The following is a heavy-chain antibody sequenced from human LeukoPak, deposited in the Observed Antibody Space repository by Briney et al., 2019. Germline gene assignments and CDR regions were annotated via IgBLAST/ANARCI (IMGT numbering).Heavy chain of an antibody. CDR2: INWNGGST. CDR3: ARPGYSSGWYGYYMDV. V-gene: IGHV3-20*04. Sequence: GGSLRLSCAASGFTFDDYGMSWVRQAPGEGLEWVSGINWNGGSTGYADSVKGRFTISRDNAKNSLYLQMNSLRAEDTALYYCARPGYSSGWYGYYMDVWGKGTTVTVSS. D-gene: IGHD6-19*01. J-gene: IGHJ6*03. CDR1: GFTFDDYG.